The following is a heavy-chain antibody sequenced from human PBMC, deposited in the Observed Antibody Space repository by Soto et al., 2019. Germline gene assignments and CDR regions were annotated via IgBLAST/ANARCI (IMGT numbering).Heavy chain of an antibody. D-gene: IGHD4-4*01. Sequence: SETLSLTCTVSGGSISSSSYYWGWIRQPPGKGLEWIGSIYYSGSTYYNPSLKSRVAISVDTSKNQFSLKLSSVTAADTAVYYCARLLGLQPYGMDVWGQGTTVTVSS. V-gene: IGHV4-39*01. CDR3: ARLLGLQPYGMDV. CDR2: IYYSGST. CDR1: GGSISSSSYY. J-gene: IGHJ6*02.